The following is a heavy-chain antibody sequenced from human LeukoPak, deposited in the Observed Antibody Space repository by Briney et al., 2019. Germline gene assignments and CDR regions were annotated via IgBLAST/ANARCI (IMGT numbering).Heavy chain of an antibody. CDR2: FDPEDGET. J-gene: IGHJ3*02. CDR3: ARARGQQWLVYGESDAFDI. D-gene: IGHD6-19*01. V-gene: IGHV1-24*01. CDR1: GYTLTELS. Sequence: ASVKVSCKVSGYTLTELSMHWVRQAPGKGLEWMGGFDPEDGETIYAQKFQGRVTMTRNTSISTAYMELSSVTAADTAVYYCARARGQQWLVYGESDAFDIWGQGTMVTVSS.